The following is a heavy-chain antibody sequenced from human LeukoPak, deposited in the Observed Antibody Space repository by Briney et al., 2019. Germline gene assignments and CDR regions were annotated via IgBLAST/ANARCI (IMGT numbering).Heavy chain of an antibody. D-gene: IGHD2-8*01. Sequence: GASVKVSCKASGYTFTSYGISGVRQAPGRGLEWMGGISAYNGNTNYAQKLQGRVTMTTDTSTSTAYMELRSLRSDDTAVYYCARVSRWYYFDSWGQGTLVTVSS. CDR1: GYTFTSYG. J-gene: IGHJ4*02. CDR3: ARVSRWYYFDS. V-gene: IGHV1-18*01. CDR2: ISAYNGNT.